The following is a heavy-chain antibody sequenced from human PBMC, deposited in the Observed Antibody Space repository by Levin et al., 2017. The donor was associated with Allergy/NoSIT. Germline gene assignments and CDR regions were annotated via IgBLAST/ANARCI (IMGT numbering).Heavy chain of an antibody. CDR1: GFTFDDYA. Sequence: SLKISCAASGFTFDDYAMHWVRQAPGKGLEWVSGISWNSGSIGYADSVKGRFTISRDNAKNSLYLQMNSLRAEDTALYYCARRGVGYYFDYWGQGTLVTVSS. CDR3: ARRGVGYYFDY. J-gene: IGHJ4*02. V-gene: IGHV3-9*01. CDR2: ISWNSGSI. D-gene: IGHD3-10*01.